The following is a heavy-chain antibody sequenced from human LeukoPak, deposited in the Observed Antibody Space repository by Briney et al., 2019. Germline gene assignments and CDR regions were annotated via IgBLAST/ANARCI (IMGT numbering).Heavy chain of an antibody. CDR3: ARDVSVASGYDSSHHPPDFDY. V-gene: IGHV1-3*01. J-gene: IGHJ4*02. CDR1: GYTFTSYA. D-gene: IGHD5-12*01. CDR2: INAGNGNT. Sequence: ASVKVSCKASGYTFTSYAMHWVRQAPGQRLEWMGWINAGNGNTKYSQKFQSRVTITRDTSASTAYMELSSLRSEDTAVYYCARDVSVASGYDSSHHPPDFDYWGQGTLVTVSS.